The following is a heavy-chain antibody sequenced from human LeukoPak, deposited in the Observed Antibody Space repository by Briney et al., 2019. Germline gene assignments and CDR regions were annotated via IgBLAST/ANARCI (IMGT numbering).Heavy chain of an antibody. CDR1: GGSITGYY. CDR2: IHYTGAT. CDR3: ARGNILTGYCFDF. V-gene: IGHV4-34*01. Sequence: SETLSLTCAVYGGSITGYYWSWIRQTPGRGLEWVGEIHYTGATSYNPSLKNRATISTDTSKNQFSLRLSSVTAADTAVYYCARGNILTGYCFDFWGQGALVTVSS. D-gene: IGHD3-9*01. J-gene: IGHJ4*02.